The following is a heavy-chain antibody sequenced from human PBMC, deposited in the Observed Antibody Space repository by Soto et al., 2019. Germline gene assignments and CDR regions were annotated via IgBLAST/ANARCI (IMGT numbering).Heavy chain of an antibody. D-gene: IGHD1-26*01. CDR2: VIPFFNTP. V-gene: IGHV1-69*13. CDR1: EDTFDSYA. Sequence: ASVKVSCKASEDTFDSYAISWVRQAPGQGLDWMGGVIPFFNTPNYAKNFQGRDTITADESTSTAYMELSSLRSEDTAIYYCAAESAYGGNPLAFLYWGQGTLVTVSS. J-gene: IGHJ4*02. CDR3: AAESAYGGNPLAFLY.